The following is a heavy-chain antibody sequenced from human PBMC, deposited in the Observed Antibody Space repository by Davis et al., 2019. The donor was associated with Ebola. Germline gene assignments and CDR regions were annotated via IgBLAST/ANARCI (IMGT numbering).Heavy chain of an antibody. J-gene: IGHJ4*02. D-gene: IGHD3-9*01. CDR3: AKDRYFDWLFDY. CDR1: GFTFSSYA. Sequence: GESLKISCAASGFTFSSYAMSWVRQAPGKGLEWVSAISGSGVSTYYADSVKGRFTISRDNSKNTLYLQMNSLRAEDTAVYYCAKDRYFDWLFDYWGQGTLVTVSS. V-gene: IGHV3-23*01. CDR2: ISGSGVST.